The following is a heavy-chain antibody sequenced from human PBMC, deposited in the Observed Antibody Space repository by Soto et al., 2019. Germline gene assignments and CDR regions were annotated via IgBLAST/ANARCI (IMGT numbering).Heavy chain of an antibody. Sequence: EVQLVESGGGLVQPGGSLRLSCGVSGFSFSNYYMDWVRQAPGKGLEWVGRTRNKDNSYYTEYAASVKGRFTIPRDESKNTLYLQMNSLKTEDTAVYYCARFSASSSRGFDYWGQGTLVTVSS. D-gene: IGHD1-26*01. CDR2: TRNKDNSYYT. V-gene: IGHV3-72*01. CDR1: GFSFSNYY. J-gene: IGHJ4*02. CDR3: ARFSASSSRGFDY.